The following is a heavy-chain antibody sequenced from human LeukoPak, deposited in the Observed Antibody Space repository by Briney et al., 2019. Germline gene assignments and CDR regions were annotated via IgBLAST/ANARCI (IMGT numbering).Heavy chain of an antibody. D-gene: IGHD3-10*01. J-gene: IGHJ4*02. Sequence: GGSLRLSCAASGFTVRNNYMSWVRQAPGKGLEWVSVIYSGGSTYYADSVKGRFTISRDNSKSTLYPQMNSLRAEDTAVYFCATGERMVRGDGVDYWGQGTLVTVSS. CDR3: ATGERMVRGDGVDY. V-gene: IGHV3-66*01. CDR1: GFTVRNNY. CDR2: IYSGGST.